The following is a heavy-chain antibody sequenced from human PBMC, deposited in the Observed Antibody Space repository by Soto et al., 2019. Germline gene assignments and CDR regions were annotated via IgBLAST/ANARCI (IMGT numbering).Heavy chain of an antibody. CDR3: ARAGKYYYDSSGPRGAFDL. J-gene: IGHJ3*01. CDR1: VGSISSGGYY. CDR2: IYYSWST. D-gene: IGHD3-22*01. Sequence: SETLPLTCTVSVGSISSGGYYWSWIRQHPGKGLEWIWYIYYSWSTYYNPSLKSRVTISLDTSNNQCSLKLSSVTAADTAVYYCARAGKYYYDSSGPRGAFDLWGEGTTVTVSS. V-gene: IGHV4-31*03.